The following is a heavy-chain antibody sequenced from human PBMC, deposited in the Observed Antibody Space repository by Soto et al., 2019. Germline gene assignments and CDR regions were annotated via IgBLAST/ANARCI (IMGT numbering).Heavy chain of an antibody. D-gene: IGHD3-22*01. CDR3: ARGMGLYYYDSRPYYFDY. CDR1: GFTVSSDY. J-gene: IGHJ4*02. V-gene: IGHV3-53*01. CDR2: IYSGGST. Sequence: GGSLRLSCAASGFTVSSDYMSWVRQAPGKGLEWVSVIYSGGSTYYADSVKGRFTISKDNSKNTLYLQMNSLRAEDTAVYYCARGMGLYYYDSRPYYFDYWGQGTLVTVPP.